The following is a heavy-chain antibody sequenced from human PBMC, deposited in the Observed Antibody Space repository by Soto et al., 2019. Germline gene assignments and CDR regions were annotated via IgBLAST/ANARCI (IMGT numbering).Heavy chain of an antibody. CDR3: ARDQRYNPRPSI. Sequence: TVADGSGVNLGDRRIFNQQPPGKGLEWIGYIYYSGSTNYNPSLKSRVTISVDTSKNQFSLKLSSVTAADTAVYYCARDQRYNPRPSIWGQGTMVTVSS. D-gene: IGHD1-20*01. CDR2: IYYSGST. CDR1: DGSGVNLGDR. J-gene: IGHJ3*02. V-gene: IGHV4-61*08.